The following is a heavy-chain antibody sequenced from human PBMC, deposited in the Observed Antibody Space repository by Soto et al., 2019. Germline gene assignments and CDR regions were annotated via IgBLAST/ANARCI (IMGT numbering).Heavy chain of an antibody. V-gene: IGHV1-3*01. Sequence: ASVKVSCKASGYTFTSYAMHWVRQAPGQRLEWMGWTNAGNGNTKYSQKFQGRVTITRDTSASTAYMELSSLRSEDTAVYYCARVAAVGPFDYWGQGTLVTAPQ. CDR2: TNAGNGNT. D-gene: IGHD6-13*01. CDR1: GYTFTSYA. CDR3: ARVAAVGPFDY. J-gene: IGHJ4*02.